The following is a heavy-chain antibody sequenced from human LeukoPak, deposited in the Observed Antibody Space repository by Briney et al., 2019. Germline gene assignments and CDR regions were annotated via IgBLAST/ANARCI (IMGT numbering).Heavy chain of an antibody. CDR3: ARGDSIAAATNWFDP. CDR1: GFTFSSYS. Sequence: GGSVRLSCAASGFTFSSYSMNWVRQAPGKGLEWVSSISSSSSYIYYADSVKGRFTISRDNAKNSLYLQMNSLRAEDTAVYYCARGDSIAAATNWFDPWGQGTLVTVSS. J-gene: IGHJ5*02. V-gene: IGHV3-21*01. D-gene: IGHD6-13*01. CDR2: ISSSSSYI.